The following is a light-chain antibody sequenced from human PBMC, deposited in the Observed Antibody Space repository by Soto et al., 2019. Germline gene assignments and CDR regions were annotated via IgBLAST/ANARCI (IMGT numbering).Light chain of an antibody. V-gene: IGKV3-15*01. CDR2: GAS. CDR1: QSVSSD. CDR3: QQYNDWRPWT. Sequence: EIVMTQSPATLSVSPGERATLSCRASQSVSSDLAWYQQKPGQAPRLLIYGASTRATGIPARFSGSGSGTEFTLTISSLQSEDFALYYCQQYNDWRPWTFGQGTKVEIK. J-gene: IGKJ1*01.